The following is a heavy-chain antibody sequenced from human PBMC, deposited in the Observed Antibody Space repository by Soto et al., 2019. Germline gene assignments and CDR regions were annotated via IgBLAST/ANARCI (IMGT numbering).Heavy chain of an antibody. CDR2: ISSKGSYI. CDR1: GFNFSTYG. CDR3: GRDRSHYAGVGKIDP. J-gene: IGHJ5*02. V-gene: IGHV3-21*02. Sequence: DVQLVESGGGLVKPGGSLRLSCAASGFNFSTYGMNWVRQAPGKGLEWVSSISSKGSYIDYTPSVKGRFTISRDNAKNSVYLQMNSLRAEDTAVYYCGRDRSHYAGVGKIDPWGQGTLVAVSS. D-gene: IGHD3-10*01.